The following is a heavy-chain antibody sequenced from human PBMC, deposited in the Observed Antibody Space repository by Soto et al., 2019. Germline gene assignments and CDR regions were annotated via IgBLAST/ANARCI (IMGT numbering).Heavy chain of an antibody. J-gene: IGHJ6*02. Sequence: QVQLVESGGGVVQPGRSLRLSCAASGFIFNTYDMHWVRQAPGKGLEWVAVISYDGSNKYYADSVKGRLTIPRDNSKKMLYLRMNSLRPEDTAVYYCAKGQHCSSTSCYFYYYGMDVWGQGTKVAVSS. CDR2: ISYDGSNK. D-gene: IGHD2-2*01. CDR1: GFIFNTYD. CDR3: AKGQHCSSTSCYFYYYGMDV. V-gene: IGHV3-30*18.